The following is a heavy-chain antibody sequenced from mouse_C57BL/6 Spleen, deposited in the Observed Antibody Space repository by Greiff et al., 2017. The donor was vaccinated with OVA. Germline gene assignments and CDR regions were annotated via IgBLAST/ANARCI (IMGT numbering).Heavy chain of an antibody. J-gene: IGHJ1*03. CDR1: GYTFTDYN. V-gene: IGHV1-22*01. Sequence: VQLQQSGPELVKPGASVKMSCKASGYTFTDYNMHWVKQSHGKSLEWIGYINPNNGGTSYNQKFKGKATLTVNKSSSTAYMELRSLTSGESAVYYCARYGSSYSYWYCDVWGTGTTVTVSS. CDR2: INPNNGGT. CDR3: ARYGSSYSYWYCDV. D-gene: IGHD1-1*01.